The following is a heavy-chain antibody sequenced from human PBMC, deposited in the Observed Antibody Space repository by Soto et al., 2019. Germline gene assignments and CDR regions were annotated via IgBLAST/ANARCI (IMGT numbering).Heavy chain of an antibody. CDR3: ARGPYNYYGSGSYDY. CDR2: IYYSGST. J-gene: IGHJ4*02. D-gene: IGHD3-10*01. V-gene: IGHV4-31*03. Sequence: QVQLQESGPGLVKPSQTLSLTCTFAGGSISSGGYYWSWIRQHPGKGLEWIGYIYYSGSTYYNPSLKSRVTISVDTSKNQFSLKLSSVTAADTAVYHCARGPYNYYGSGSYDYWGQGTLVTVSS. CDR1: GGSISSGGYY.